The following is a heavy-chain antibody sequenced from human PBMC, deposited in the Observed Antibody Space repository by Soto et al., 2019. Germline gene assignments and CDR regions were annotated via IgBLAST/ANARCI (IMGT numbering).Heavy chain of an antibody. D-gene: IGHD5-18*01. CDR1: GYTFTSYD. CDR3: ARDLMLGYSSGYENWFDP. J-gene: IGHJ5*02. V-gene: IGHV1-8*01. CDR2: MNPNSGNT. Sequence: ASVKVSCKASGYTFTSYDINWVRQATGQGLEWMGWMNPNSGNTGYAQKFQGRVTMTRNTSISTAYMELSSLRSEDTAVYYCARDLMLGYSSGYENWFDPWGQGTLVTVSS.